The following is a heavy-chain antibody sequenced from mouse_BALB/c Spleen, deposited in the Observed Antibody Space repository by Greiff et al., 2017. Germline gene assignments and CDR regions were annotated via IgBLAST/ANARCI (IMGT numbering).Heavy chain of an antibody. Sequence: VQLQQSGAELVRSGASVKLSCTASGFNIKDYYMHWVKQRPEQGLEWIGWIDPENGDTEYAPKFQGKATMTADTSSNTAYLQLSSLTSEDSAIYYCARSGYGFAYWGQGTLVTVSA. CDR2: IDPENGDT. J-gene: IGHJ3*01. D-gene: IGHD2-2*01. CDR1: GFNIKDYY. CDR3: ARSGYGFAY. V-gene: IGHV14-4*02.